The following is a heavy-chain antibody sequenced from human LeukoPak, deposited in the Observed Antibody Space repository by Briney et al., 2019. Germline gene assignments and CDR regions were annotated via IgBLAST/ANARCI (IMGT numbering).Heavy chain of an antibody. J-gene: IGHJ4*02. CDR2: ISYDGSNK. Sequence: GGSLRLSCAASGFTFSSYAMHWVRQAPGKGLEWVAVISYDGSNKYYADSVKGRFTISRDNSKNTLYLQMNSLRAEDTAVYYCAAQRLVVTAQDYWGPGTLVTVSS. D-gene: IGHD2-21*02. CDR3: AAQRLVVTAQDY. CDR1: GFTFSSYA. V-gene: IGHV3-30*04.